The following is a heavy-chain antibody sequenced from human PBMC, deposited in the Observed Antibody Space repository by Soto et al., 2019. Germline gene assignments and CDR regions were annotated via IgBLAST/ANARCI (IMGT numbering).Heavy chain of an antibody. CDR2: IIPIFGTA. Sequence: SVKVSCKASGGTFSSYAISWVRQAPGQGLEWMGGIIPIFGTANYAQKFQGRVTITADKSTSTAYMELSSLRSEDTALYYCASGRDGYKLDDWGQGTLVTVS. V-gene: IGHV1-69*06. J-gene: IGHJ4*02. D-gene: IGHD5-12*01. CDR1: GGTFSSYA. CDR3: ASGRDGYKLDD.